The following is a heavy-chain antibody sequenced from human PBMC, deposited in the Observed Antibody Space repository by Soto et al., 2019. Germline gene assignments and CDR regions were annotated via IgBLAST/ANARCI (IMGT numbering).Heavy chain of an antibody. Sequence: QVQLLESGPGLVKPSETLSLTCTVSGGSISSYYWSWIRQPPGKGLEWIGYIYYSGSTNYNPSLKSRVTISVDTSKNQFSLKLSSVTAADTAVYYCARVDSSSWYDDWFDPWGQGTLVTVSS. J-gene: IGHJ5*02. D-gene: IGHD6-13*01. CDR1: GGSISSYY. CDR3: ARVDSSSWYDDWFDP. V-gene: IGHV4-59*01. CDR2: IYYSGST.